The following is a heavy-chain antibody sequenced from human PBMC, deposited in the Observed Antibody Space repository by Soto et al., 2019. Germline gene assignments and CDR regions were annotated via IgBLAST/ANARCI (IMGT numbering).Heavy chain of an antibody. CDR3: ARVRSGRWLQLYYFDY. CDR1: GGSFSGYY. Sequence: PSETLSLTCAVYGGSFSGYYWSWIRQPPGKGLEWIGEINHSGSTNYNPSLKSRVTISVDTSKNQFSLKLSSVTAADTAVYYCARVRSGRWLQLYYFDYWGQGTLVTVSS. V-gene: IGHV4-34*01. D-gene: IGHD5-12*01. J-gene: IGHJ4*02. CDR2: INHSGST.